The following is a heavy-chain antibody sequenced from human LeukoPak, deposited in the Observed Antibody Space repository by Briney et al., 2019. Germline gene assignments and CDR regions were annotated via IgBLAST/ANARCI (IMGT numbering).Heavy chain of an antibody. J-gene: IGHJ3*02. CDR2: IYYSGST. CDR1: GGSMKSYY. D-gene: IGHD3-16*01. Sequence: SETLSLTCTVSGGSMKSYYWSWIRQPPGKGLEWIGYIYYSGSTNYNPSLKSRVTISVDTSKNQLSLKLTSVTAADTAIYYCARVGGMLTINNEAFDSWGQGTVVTVS. CDR3: ARVGGMLTINNEAFDS. V-gene: IGHV4-59*01.